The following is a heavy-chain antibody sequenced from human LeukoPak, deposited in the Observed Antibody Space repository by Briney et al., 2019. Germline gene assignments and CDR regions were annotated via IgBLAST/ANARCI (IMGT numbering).Heavy chain of an antibody. Sequence: SETLSLTCTVSGGSISSYYWSWIRQPPGKGLEWIGYIYYSGSTNYNPSLKSRVTISVDTSKNQFSLKLSSVTAADTAVYYCARIGLPAATHGTVDAFDIWGQGTMVTVSS. CDR1: GGSISSYY. V-gene: IGHV4-59*01. CDR3: ARIGLPAATHGTVDAFDI. D-gene: IGHD2-2*01. CDR2: IYYSGST. J-gene: IGHJ3*02.